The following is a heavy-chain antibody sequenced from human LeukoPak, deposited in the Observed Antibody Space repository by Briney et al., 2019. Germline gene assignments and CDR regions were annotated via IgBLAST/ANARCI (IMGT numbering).Heavy chain of an antibody. CDR1: GYIFTSYG. V-gene: IGHV1-18*01. CDR3: AIQGPTYYYDSSGYYPPFDY. CDR2: ISAYNGNT. J-gene: IGHJ4*02. D-gene: IGHD3-22*01. Sequence: VASVKVSCKASGYIFTSYGISWVRQAPGQGLEWMRWISAYNGNTNYAQKLQGRVTMTTDTSTSTAYMELRSLRSDDTAVYYCAIQGPTYYYDSSGYYPPFDYWGQGTLVTVSS.